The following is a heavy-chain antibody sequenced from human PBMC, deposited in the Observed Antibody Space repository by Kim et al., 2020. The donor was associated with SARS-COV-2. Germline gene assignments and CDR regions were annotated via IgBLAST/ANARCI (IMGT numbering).Heavy chain of an antibody. D-gene: IGHD3-10*01. CDR2: ISWSGGSI. CDR3: ATLTCYWGSGTY. J-gene: IGHJ4*02. Sequence: GGSLRLSCAASGFTFDDYAMHWVRQAPGKGLEWVSGISWSGGSIGYADSVKGRFTISRDNAKNSLYLQMNRLRAEDTALYYCATLTCYWGSGTYWGQGTLVTVS. V-gene: IGHV3-9*01. CDR1: GFTFDDYA.